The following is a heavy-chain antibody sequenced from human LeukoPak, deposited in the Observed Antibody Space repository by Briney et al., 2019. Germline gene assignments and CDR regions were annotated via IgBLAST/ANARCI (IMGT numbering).Heavy chain of an antibody. CDR2: IYPCDSDT. Sequence: GESLKISCKGSGYSFTTYWIGWVRQMPGKGLEWMGIIYPCDSDTRYSPSFQGQVTISADQSLSTAYMQWSSLKASDTAMYYGARRLSGATHDYWGQGTLVTVSS. D-gene: IGHD1-26*01. CDR1: GYSFTTYW. CDR3: ARRLSGATHDY. J-gene: IGHJ4*02. V-gene: IGHV5-51*01.